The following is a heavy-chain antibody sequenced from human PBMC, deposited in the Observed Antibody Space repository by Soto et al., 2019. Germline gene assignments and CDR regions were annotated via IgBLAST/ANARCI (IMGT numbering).Heavy chain of an antibody. CDR2: IGDSGAST. CDR3: AKVVELDV. D-gene: IGHD2-15*01. CDR1: GFSFSSFA. J-gene: IGHJ6*04. V-gene: IGHV3-23*01. Sequence: EVLLLESGGGLVQPGGSLRLSCEASGFSFSSFAMNWVRQAPGKGLEWVSAIGDSGASTYYADSVKGRFTISRDNSRNTLYLQLNSLRAANTDVYYGAKVVELDVWGNGTTVIVSS.